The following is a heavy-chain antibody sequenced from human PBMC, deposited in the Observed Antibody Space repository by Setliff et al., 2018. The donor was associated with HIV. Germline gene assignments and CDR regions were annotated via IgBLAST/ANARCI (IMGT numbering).Heavy chain of an antibody. CDR2: INPSGGST. CDR1: GYTFTSYY. Sequence: ASVKVSCKASGYTFTSYYMHWVRQAPGQGLEWMGIINPSGGSTSYAQKFQGRVTMTRDTSTSTVYMELSSLRSEDTAVYYCARDGVRGYDSSGYLFSWVRRFHHDYYYYYMDVWGKGTTVTVAS. J-gene: IGHJ6*03. D-gene: IGHD3-22*01. V-gene: IGHV1-46*01. CDR3: ARDGVRGYDSSGYLFSWVRRFHHDYYYYYMDV.